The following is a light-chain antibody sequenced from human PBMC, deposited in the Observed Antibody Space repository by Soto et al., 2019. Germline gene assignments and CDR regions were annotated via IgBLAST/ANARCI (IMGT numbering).Light chain of an antibody. CDR3: QSYDSNNRWV. CDR1: SDSIADNY. J-gene: IGLJ3*02. V-gene: IGLV6-57*01. CDR2: EDD. Sequence: NFMLTQPHSVSQSAGKAAIISCTRSSDSIADNYVQWFQQRPGSSPTTVIYEDDQRPSGVPDRFSGSIDTSSNSASLTISGLKTEDEADYYCQSYDSNNRWVFGGGTKLTVL.